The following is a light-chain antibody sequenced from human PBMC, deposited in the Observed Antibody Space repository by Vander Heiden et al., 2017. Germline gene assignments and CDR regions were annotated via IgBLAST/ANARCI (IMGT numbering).Light chain of an antibody. CDR1: QSINRY. Sequence: DIQMTRSPSSLSASVGDRVTITCRASQSINRYLNWYQQKPGKAPKLLIYAASSLQSGVPSRFSGSGSGTDFTLTIRSLQPEDFATYYCQQSYSTPPYTFGQGTKLEIK. CDR3: QQSYSTPPYT. J-gene: IGKJ2*01. CDR2: AAS. V-gene: IGKV1-39*01.